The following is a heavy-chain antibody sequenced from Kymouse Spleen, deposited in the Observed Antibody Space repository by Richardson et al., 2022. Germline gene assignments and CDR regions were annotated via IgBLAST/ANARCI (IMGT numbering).Heavy chain of an antibody. CDR1: GFTFSSYS. CDR3: ASHYDILTGYDYGMDV. V-gene: IGHV3-21*03. D-gene: IGHD3-9*01. J-gene: IGHJ6*02. CDR2: ISSSSSYI. Sequence: EVQLVESGGGLVKPGGSLRLSCAASGFTFSSYSMNWVRQAPGKGLEWVSSISSSSSYIYYADSVKGRFTISRDNAKNSLYLQMNSLRAEDTAVYYCASHYDILTGYDYGMDVWGQGTTVTVSS.